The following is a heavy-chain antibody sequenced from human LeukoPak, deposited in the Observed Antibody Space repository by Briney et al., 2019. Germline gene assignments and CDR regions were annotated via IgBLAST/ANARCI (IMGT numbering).Heavy chain of an antibody. Sequence: PSETLSLTCTVSGGSISSSSYYWGWIRQPPGKGLEWIGSIYYSGSTYYNPSLKSRVTISVDTFKNQFSLKLSSVTAADTAVYYCARDGVAVYYYYYMDVWGKGTTVTISS. CDR2: IYYSGST. V-gene: IGHV4-39*07. J-gene: IGHJ6*03. D-gene: IGHD6-19*01. CDR1: GGSISSSSYY. CDR3: ARDGVAVYYYYYMDV.